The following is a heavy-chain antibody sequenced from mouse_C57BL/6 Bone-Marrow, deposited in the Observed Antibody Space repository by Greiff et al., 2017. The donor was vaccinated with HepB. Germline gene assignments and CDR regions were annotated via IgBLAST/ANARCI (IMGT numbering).Heavy chain of an antibody. V-gene: IGHV1-81*01. D-gene: IGHD2-10*02. CDR3: ASSYGPWYFDV. CDR2: IYPRSGNT. Sequence: QVHVKQSGAELARPGASVKLSCKASGYTFTSYGISWVKQRTGQGLEWIGEIYPRSGNTYYNEKFKGKATLTADKSSSTAYMQLSSLTSEDSAVYFCASSYGPWYFDVWGTGTTVTVSS. CDR1: GYTFTSYG. J-gene: IGHJ1*03.